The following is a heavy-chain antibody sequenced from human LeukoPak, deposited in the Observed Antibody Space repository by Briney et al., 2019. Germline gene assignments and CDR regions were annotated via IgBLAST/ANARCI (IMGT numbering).Heavy chain of an antibody. CDR1: GFSFSNYG. D-gene: IGHD3-16*01. J-gene: IGHJ4*02. V-gene: IGHV3-33*01. Sequence: PGGSLRLSCAASGFSFSNYGMHWVRQAPGKGLELVAVIWYDGSNKYYADSVKGRFTISRDNSKNTLYVQMSSLRAEDTAVYYCARSNNGGWGYCDYWGQGSLVTVSS. CDR3: ARSNNGGWGYCDY. CDR2: IWYDGSNK.